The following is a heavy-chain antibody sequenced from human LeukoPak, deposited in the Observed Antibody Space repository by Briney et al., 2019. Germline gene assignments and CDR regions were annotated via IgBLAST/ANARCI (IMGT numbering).Heavy chain of an antibody. V-gene: IGHV3-23*01. CDR3: AKIMVPGYYYYYYYMDV. J-gene: IGHJ6*03. CDR2: VSGSGGST. D-gene: IGHD3-10*01. CDR1: GFTFSTYA. Sequence: GGSPRLSCAASGFTFSTYAMSWVRQAPGKGLEWVSAVSGSGGSTYYADSVKGRFTISRDNSKNTLYLQMNSLRAEDTAVYYCAKIMVPGYYYYYYYMDVWGKGTTVTVSS.